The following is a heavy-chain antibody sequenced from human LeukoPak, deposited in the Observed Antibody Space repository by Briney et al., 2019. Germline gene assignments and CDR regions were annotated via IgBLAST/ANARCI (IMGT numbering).Heavy chain of an antibody. V-gene: IGHV4-39*07. CDR2: IYYSGST. D-gene: IGHD4-17*01. CDR1: GGSISSSSYY. Sequence: SETLSLTCTVSGGSISSSSYYWGWIRQPPGKGLEWIGSIYYSGSTYYNPSLKSRVTMSVDTSKNQFSLKLSSVTAADTAVYYCARDTVTDAFDIWGQGTMVTVSS. CDR3: ARDTVTDAFDI. J-gene: IGHJ3*02.